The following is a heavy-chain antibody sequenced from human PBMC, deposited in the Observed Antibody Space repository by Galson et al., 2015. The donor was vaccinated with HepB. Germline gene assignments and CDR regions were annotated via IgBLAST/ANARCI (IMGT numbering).Heavy chain of an antibody. Sequence: SLRLSCAASGFTFSSYSMNWVRQAPGKGLEWVSYISSSSSTIYYADSVKGRFTISRDNAKNSLYLQMNSLRAEDTAVYYCARDYDFWSGYYYYMDVWGKGTTVTVSS. J-gene: IGHJ6*03. V-gene: IGHV3-48*01. D-gene: IGHD3-3*01. CDR1: GFTFSSYS. CDR2: ISSSSSTI. CDR3: ARDYDFWSGYYYYMDV.